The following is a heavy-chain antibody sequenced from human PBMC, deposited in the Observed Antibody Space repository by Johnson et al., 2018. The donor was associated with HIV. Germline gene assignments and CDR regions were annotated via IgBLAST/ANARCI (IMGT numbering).Heavy chain of an antibody. Sequence: EVQLVESGGGLIQPGGSLRLSCAASGFIVSNNYMSWVRQTPGKGLEWVSVLYSGGSTYYADSVKGRFTISRDSSKNTLYLQMNSLRAEDTAVYYCAKGYYDSSDDYYVGNAFDMWGQGTMVTVSS. CDR1: GFIVSNNY. CDR2: LYSGGST. CDR3: AKGYYDSSDDYYVGNAFDM. J-gene: IGHJ3*02. V-gene: IGHV3-53*01. D-gene: IGHD3-22*01.